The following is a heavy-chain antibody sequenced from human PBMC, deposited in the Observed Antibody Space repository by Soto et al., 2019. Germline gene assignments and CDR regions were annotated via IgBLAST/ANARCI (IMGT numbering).Heavy chain of an antibody. CDR1: GFSLSSYA. V-gene: IGHV3-30*18. D-gene: IGHD2-15*01. CDR3: AKDRRDGDFMHILVVDF. J-gene: IGHJ4*02. Sequence: QVQLVESGGGVVQPGGSLRLSCATSGFSLSSYAMHWVRQAPGKGLEWVALMSYDETKKYYADSVKGRFTISRDTSKNTLFLQMNNLRVEDTAVYYCAKDRRDGDFMHILVVDFWGQEALVTVSS. CDR2: MSYDETKK.